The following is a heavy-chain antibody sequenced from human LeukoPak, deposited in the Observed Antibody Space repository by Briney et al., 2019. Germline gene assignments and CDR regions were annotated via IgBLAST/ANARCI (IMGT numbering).Heavy chain of an antibody. CDR2: INWNGGST. CDR3: ARTGERYYFDY. V-gene: IGHV3-20*04. Sequence: GGSLRLSCAASGFTSDDYGMSWVRQAPGKGLEWVSGINWNGGSTGYADSVKGRFTISRDNAKNSLYLQMNSLRAEDTALYYCARTGERYYFDYWGQGTLVTVSS. J-gene: IGHJ4*02. D-gene: IGHD1-1*01. CDR1: GFTSDDYG.